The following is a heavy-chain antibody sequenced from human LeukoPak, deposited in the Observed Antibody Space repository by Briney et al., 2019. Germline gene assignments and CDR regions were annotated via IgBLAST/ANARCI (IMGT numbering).Heavy chain of an antibody. CDR1: GYTFTSYG. D-gene: IGHD2-8*01. Sequence: ASVKVSCKASGYTFTSYGISWVRQAPGRGLEWMGWISAYNGNTNYAQKLQGRVTMTTDTSTTTAYMELRSLSSDDTAVYYCAREESMLYYYLDVWGRGTTVTVSS. V-gene: IGHV1-18*01. J-gene: IGHJ6*03. CDR3: AREESMLYYYLDV. CDR2: ISAYNGNT.